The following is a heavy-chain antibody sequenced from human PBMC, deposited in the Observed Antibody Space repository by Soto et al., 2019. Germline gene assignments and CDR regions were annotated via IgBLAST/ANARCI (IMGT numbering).Heavy chain of an antibody. J-gene: IGHJ5*01. Sequence: EVQLVESGGGLVQPGGSLRLSCAASGFTFSNYWMSCVRQTPGKGLEWVANIKQDGNEKYYVDSVKGRFTISRDNAKNSLSLQMNSLRAEDTALYYCVRGGRFFASWGQGILVTVSS. CDR1: GFTFSNYW. CDR2: IKQDGNEK. CDR3: VRGGRFFAS. V-gene: IGHV3-7*05.